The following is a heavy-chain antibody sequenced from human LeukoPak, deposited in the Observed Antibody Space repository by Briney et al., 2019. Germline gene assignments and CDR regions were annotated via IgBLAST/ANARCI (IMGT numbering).Heavy chain of an antibody. CDR3: AREHWDYGEDR. CDR2: IYTSGST. Sequence: PSETLSLTCAVSGGSISSGSYYWSWIRQPAGKGLEWIGRIYTSGSTNYNPSLKSRVTISVDTSKNQFSLKLSSVTAADTAVYYCAREHWDYGEDRWGQGTLVTVSS. J-gene: IGHJ5*02. V-gene: IGHV4-61*02. CDR1: GGSISSGSYY. D-gene: IGHD4-17*01.